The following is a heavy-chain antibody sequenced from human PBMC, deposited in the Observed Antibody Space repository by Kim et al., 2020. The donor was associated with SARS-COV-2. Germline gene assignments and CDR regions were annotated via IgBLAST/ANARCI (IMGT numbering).Heavy chain of an antibody. J-gene: IGHJ4*02. CDR3: SRGEPPIKLDY. Sequence: GGSLRLSCAASGFSFNKYGMSWVRQAPGKGLEWVSAIDNRGRNTLYADSVKGRFTISRDNSKNTLFLQMISLRVEDTATYYCSRGEPPIKLDYWGQGIVVTVSS. D-gene: IGHD3-16*01. CDR1: GFSFNKYG. V-gene: IGHV3-23*01. CDR2: IDNRGRNT.